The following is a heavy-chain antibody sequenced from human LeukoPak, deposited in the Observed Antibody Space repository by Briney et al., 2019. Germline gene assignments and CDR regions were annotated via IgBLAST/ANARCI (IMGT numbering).Heavy chain of an antibody. J-gene: IGHJ4*02. CDR2: IRSKAYGGTT. V-gene: IGHV3-49*04. Sequence: PGGSLRLSCTASGFTFGDYAMSWVRQAPGKGLEWVGFIRSKAYGGTTEYAASVKGRFTISRDDSKSIAYLQMNSLKTEDTAVYYCTMSSTSYGDYGALDYWGQGTLVTVSS. CDR1: GFTFGDYA. CDR3: TMSSTSYGDYGALDY. D-gene: IGHD4-17*01.